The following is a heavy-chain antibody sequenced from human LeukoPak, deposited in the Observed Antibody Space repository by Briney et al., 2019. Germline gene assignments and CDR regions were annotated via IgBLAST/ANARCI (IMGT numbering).Heavy chain of an antibody. CDR3: ARGSGGGSGSYYKDHYYGMDV. CDR2: ILRSGAT. J-gene: IGHJ6*02. Sequence: PSQTLSLTCTVAGDSISTYSWSWIRQPAGNALEWIGRILRSGATNYNPSLKSRVTMSVDTPQNQFSLKLNTVTAADTAVYYCARGSGGGSGSYYKDHYYGMDVWGPGTTVTVS. V-gene: IGHV4-4*07. CDR1: GDSISTYS. D-gene: IGHD3-10*01.